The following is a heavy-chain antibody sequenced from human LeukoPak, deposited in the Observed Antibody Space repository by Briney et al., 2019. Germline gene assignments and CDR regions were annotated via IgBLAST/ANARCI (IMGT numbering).Heavy chain of an antibody. V-gene: IGHV4-34*01. D-gene: IGHD3-22*01. CDR2: INHSGST. J-gene: IGHJ4*02. CDR3: ARGMFSGGYYSNFDY. Sequence: PSETLSLTCAVYGGSFSGYYWSWIRQPPGKGLEWIGEINHSGSTNYNPSLKSRVTISVDTSKNQFSLKLSSVTAADTAVYYCARGMFSGGYYSNFDYWGQGTLITVSS. CDR1: GGSFSGYY.